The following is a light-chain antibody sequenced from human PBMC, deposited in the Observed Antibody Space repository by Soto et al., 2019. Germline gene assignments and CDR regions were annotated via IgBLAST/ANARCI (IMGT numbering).Light chain of an antibody. V-gene: IGLV2-11*01. J-gene: IGLJ1*01. CDR2: DVS. CDR1: SSDVGGYNS. Sequence: QSALTQPRSVSGSPGQSVTISCTGTSSDVGGYNSVSWYLQDPGKAPKVMIYDVSKRPSGVPDRFSGSKSGNTASLTISGLQSEDEADYYCCSFAGNYIYVFGTGTKVTVL. CDR3: CSFAGNYIYV.